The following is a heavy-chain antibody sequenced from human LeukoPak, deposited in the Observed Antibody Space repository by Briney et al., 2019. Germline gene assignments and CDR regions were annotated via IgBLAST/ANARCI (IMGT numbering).Heavy chain of an antibody. CDR3: ASLVQRITMVRGRGWFDP. J-gene: IGHJ5*02. D-gene: IGHD3-10*01. Sequence: SETLSLTCAVYGGSFSGYYWSWIRQPPGKGLEWIGEINHGGSTNYNPSLKSRVTISVDTSKNQFSLKLSSVTAADTAVYYCASLVQRITMVRGRGWFDPWGQGTLVTVSS. V-gene: IGHV4-34*01. CDR2: INHGGST. CDR1: GGSFSGYY.